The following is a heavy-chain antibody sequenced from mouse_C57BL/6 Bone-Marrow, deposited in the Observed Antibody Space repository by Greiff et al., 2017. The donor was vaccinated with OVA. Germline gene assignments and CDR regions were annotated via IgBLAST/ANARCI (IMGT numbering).Heavy chain of an antibody. CDR2: IGPGSGST. Sequence: QVQLQQSGAELVKPGASVKISCKASGYTFTDYYINWVKQRPGQGLEWIGKIGPGSGSTYYNEKFKGKATLTADKSSSTAYMQLSSLTSEDSAVYFCARPIYYYGSSYHYYAMDYWGQGTSVTVSS. CDR1: GYTFTDYY. CDR3: ARPIYYYGSSYHYYAMDY. J-gene: IGHJ4*01. V-gene: IGHV1-77*01. D-gene: IGHD1-1*01.